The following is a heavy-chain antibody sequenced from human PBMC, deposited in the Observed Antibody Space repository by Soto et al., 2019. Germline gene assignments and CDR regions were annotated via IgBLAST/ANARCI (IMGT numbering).Heavy chain of an antibody. V-gene: IGHV1-69*02. CDR2: IIPILGIA. J-gene: IGHJ6*03. CDR3: ARAVGGGDYYYYMDV. CDR1: GGTFSSYT. Sequence: QVQLVQSGAEVKKPGSSVKVSCKASGGTFSSYTISWVRQAPGQGLEWMGRIIPILGIANYAQKFQGRVTITGDKSTGTAYREGGRLRFGDTAVYYCARAVGGGDYYYYMDVWGKGTTVTVSS. D-gene: IGHD2-15*01.